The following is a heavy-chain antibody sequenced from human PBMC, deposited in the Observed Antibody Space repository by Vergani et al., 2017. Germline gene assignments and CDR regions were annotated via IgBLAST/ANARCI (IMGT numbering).Heavy chain of an antibody. CDR2: INHSGST. Sequence: QVQLQQWGAGLLKPSETLSLTCAVYGGSFSGYYWSWIRQPPGKGLEWIGEINHSGSTNYNPSLKSRVTISVDKSKNQFSLKLSSVTAADTAVYYCARGYYYDSSGYYYLDSWGQGTLVTVSS. V-gene: IGHV4-34*01. D-gene: IGHD3-22*01. J-gene: IGHJ4*02. CDR3: ARGYYYDSSGYYYLDS. CDR1: GGSFSGYY.